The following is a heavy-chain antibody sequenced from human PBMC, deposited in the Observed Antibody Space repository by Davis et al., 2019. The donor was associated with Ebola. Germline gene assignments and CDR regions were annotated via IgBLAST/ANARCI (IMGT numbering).Heavy chain of an antibody. D-gene: IGHD4-17*01. CDR1: GFTFSSYW. CDR3: ARDQMTTVPRYYYYGIDV. V-gene: IGHV3-7*01. J-gene: IGHJ6*02. CDR2: LNQDGTEK. Sequence: PGGSLRLSCAASGFTFSSYWMTWVRQAPGKGLEWVANLNQDGTEKYYVDSVKGRFTISRDNAKNSLFLQMNSLRAEDTAVYYCARDQMTTVPRYYYYGIDVWGQGTTVTVSS.